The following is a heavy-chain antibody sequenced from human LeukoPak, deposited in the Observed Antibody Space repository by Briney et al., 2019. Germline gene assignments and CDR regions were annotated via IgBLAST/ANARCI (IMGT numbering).Heavy chain of an antibody. V-gene: IGHV4-30-2*01. J-gene: IGHJ5*02. CDR2: IYDNGNT. D-gene: IGHD3-9*01. CDR1: GGSISSGDYS. CDR3: ARCSYDILTGYLFDP. Sequence: SETLSLTCAVSGGSISSGDYSWSWIRQPPGKGLEWIGYIYDNGNTYYTPSLKSRVTISRDRSKNQFSLRLNSVTAADTAVYYCARCSYDILTGYLFDPWGQGTPVTVSS.